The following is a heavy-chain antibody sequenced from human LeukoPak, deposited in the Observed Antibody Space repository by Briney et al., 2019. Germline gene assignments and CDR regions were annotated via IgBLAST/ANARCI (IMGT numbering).Heavy chain of an antibody. CDR1: GGSISSGSYY. CDR2: IYTSGST. J-gene: IGHJ5*02. D-gene: IGHD3-9*01. CDR3: ARHGRYYDILTGYYYWFDP. Sequence: SETLSLTCTVSGGSISSGSYYWSWIRQLAGKGLEWIGRIYTSGSTNYNPSLKSRVTISVDTSKNQFSLKLSSVTAADTAVYYCARHGRYYDILTGYYYWFDPWGQGTLVTVSS. V-gene: IGHV4-61*02.